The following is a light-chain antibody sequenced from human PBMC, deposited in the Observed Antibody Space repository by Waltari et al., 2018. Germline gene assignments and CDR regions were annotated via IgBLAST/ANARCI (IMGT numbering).Light chain of an antibody. J-gene: IGLJ1*01. CDR3: AAWDDSLNGPV. CDR2: GTR. CDR1: SSNLGDNP. Sequence: QTVLTQPPSASGTPGQSIVISCSGRSSNLGDNPVPWYQQVPGTAPKLLIYGTRERPSGVSNRLSGSKSGTSASLAISALQPEDEADYYCAAWDDSLNGPVFGTGTKVTVL. V-gene: IGLV1-44*01.